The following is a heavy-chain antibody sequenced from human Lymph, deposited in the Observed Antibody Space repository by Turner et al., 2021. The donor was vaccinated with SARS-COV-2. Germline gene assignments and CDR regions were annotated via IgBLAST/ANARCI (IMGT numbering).Heavy chain of an antibody. CDR1: GFTFSNYA. CDR3: AKSPLGEDYFDY. Sequence: EVRLLESGGDLVQPGGSLRPSCAASGFTFSNYAMSWVRQAPGKGLEWVSDISGSGARTYYADSVKGRFTISRDNSKNTLFLQMNSLRADDTAIYYGAKSPLGEDYFDYWGQGTLVTVSS. J-gene: IGHJ4*02. V-gene: IGHV3-23*01. D-gene: IGHD3-16*01. CDR2: ISGSGART.